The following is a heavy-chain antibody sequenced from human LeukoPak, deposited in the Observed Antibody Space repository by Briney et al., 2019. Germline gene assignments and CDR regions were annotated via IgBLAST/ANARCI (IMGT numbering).Heavy chain of an antibody. CDR3: AKAGGNSGYFQH. J-gene: IGHJ1*01. D-gene: IGHD4-23*01. V-gene: IGHV3-9*01. CDR1: TFTFSSYG. CDR2: ISWNSDNI. Sequence: GGSLRLSCTASTFTFSSYGMHWVRQAPGKGLEWVSGISWNSDNIGYADSVKGRFTISRDNAKNSLYLQMNSLRAEDTAFYYCAKAGGNSGYFQHWGQGTLVTVSS.